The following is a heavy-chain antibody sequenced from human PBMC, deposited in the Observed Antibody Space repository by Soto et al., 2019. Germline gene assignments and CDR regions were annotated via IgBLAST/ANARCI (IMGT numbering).Heavy chain of an antibody. V-gene: IGHV1-69*12. Sequence: QVQLVQSGAEVKKPGSSVKVSCKASGGTFSNYAFSWVRQAPGQGLEWLGGIMPIFGRADYAQKFRDRVTITADESTSTANMELSSLRSEDTAVYYCASWWKEAGIGGNYYY. CDR1: GGTFSNYA. CDR3: ASWWKEAGIGGNYYY. CDR2: IMPIFGRA. J-gene: IGHJ6*01. D-gene: IGHD6-19*01.